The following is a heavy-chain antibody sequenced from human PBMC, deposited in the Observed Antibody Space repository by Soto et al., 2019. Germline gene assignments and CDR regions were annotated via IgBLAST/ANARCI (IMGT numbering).Heavy chain of an antibody. CDR3: ACYEISGGYY. V-gene: IGHV4-34*01. J-gene: IGHJ4*02. D-gene: IGHD2-2*01. Sequence: QVQLQQWGAGLLKPSETLSLTCAGYGGSFSGYYWTWIRQTPGKGLEGIGEINYSGTTNYNPSLTRRVTTSLDTSKTPFSLKPSAVTAADKALYYGACYEISGGYYWGQGTMVAVSS. CDR2: INYSGTT. CDR1: GGSFSGYY.